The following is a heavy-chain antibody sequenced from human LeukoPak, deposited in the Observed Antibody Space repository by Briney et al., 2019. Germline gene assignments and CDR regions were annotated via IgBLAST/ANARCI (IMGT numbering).Heavy chain of an antibody. J-gene: IGHJ2*01. Sequence: ASVKVSCKASGYTFTGYYMHWVRQAPGQGLEWMGWINPNSGGTNYAQKFQGRVTMTRDTSISTAYMELSRLRSDDTAVYYCARPFLDGYNYDWYLDLWGRGTLVTVSS. V-gene: IGHV1-2*02. CDR1: GYTFTGYY. CDR2: INPNSGGT. CDR3: ARPFLDGYNYDWYLDL. D-gene: IGHD5-24*01.